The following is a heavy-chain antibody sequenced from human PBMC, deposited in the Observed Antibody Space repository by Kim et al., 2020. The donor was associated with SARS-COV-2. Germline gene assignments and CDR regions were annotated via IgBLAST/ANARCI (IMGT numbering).Heavy chain of an antibody. J-gene: IGHJ4*02. V-gene: IGHV3-72*01. CDR2: SRNKGNSYMT. CDR1: GFSFSDHY. D-gene: IGHD3-10*01. Sequence: GGSLRLSCAASGFSFSDHYMDWVRQAPGKGLEWIGRSRNKGNSYMTEYAASVKGRFTVSRDESKDSLYLQMNSLKTEDTAVYFCAREFRGGGLFDYWGQGTLVTVSS. CDR3: AREFRGGGLFDY.